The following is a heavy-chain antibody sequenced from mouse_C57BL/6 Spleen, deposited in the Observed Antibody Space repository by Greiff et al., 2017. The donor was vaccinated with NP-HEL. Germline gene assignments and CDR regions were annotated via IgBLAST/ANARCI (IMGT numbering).Heavy chain of an antibody. V-gene: IGHV1-54*01. D-gene: IGHD2-4*01. J-gene: IGHJ2*01. Sequence: QVQLQQSGAELVRPGTSVKVSCKASGYTFTNYLIEWVKQRPGQGLEWIGVINPGSGGTNYNEKFKGKATLTADKSSSTAYMQLSSLTSDDSAVYFCARSNYDYDGYYFDYWGQGTTLTVSS. CDR3: ARSNYDYDGYYFDY. CDR1: GYTFTNYL. CDR2: INPGSGGT.